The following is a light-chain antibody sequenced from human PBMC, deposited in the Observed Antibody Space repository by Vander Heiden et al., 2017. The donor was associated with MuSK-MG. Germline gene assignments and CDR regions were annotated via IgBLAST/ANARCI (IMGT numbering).Light chain of an antibody. V-gene: IGKV1-39*01. Sequence: DIQMTQSPSSLSASVGDRVTITCRASQSISSYLNWYQQKPGKAPKLLIYAASSLQSGVPSRFSGSGSGTDFTLTISRLHPEDFATYYCQRSDSTCWTFGQGTKVEIK. CDR1: QSISSY. CDR2: AAS. J-gene: IGKJ1*01. CDR3: QRSDSTCWT.